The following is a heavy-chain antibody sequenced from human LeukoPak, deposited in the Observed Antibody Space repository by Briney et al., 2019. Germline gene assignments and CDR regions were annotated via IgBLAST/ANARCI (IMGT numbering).Heavy chain of an antibody. CDR3: ARGAQLTDY. J-gene: IGHJ4*02. Sequence: GGSLRLSCAASGFTFNTYGMHWVRQAPGKGLEYVSGIGPDGGTTYYAKSVKGRFTISRDNPKSMVYLQMDSLTADDMAVYYCARGAQLTDYWGQGTLVTVSS. V-gene: IGHV3-64*01. D-gene: IGHD6-13*01. CDR1: GFTFNTYG. CDR2: IGPDGGTT.